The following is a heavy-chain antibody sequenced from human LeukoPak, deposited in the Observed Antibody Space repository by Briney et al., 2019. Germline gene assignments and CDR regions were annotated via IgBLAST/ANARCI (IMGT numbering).Heavy chain of an antibody. D-gene: IGHD6-6*01. CDR1: GFTLSSYS. V-gene: IGHV3-21*06. CDR2: ISGSSSYI. J-gene: IGHJ4*02. CDR3: ARADSNIAARRIGFDY. Sequence: SGGSLRLSCAASGFTLSSYSMNWVRQAPGKGLEWVSSISGSSSYIYYADSLKGRFTISRDNAKNSLYLQMNSLRAEDTAVYYCARADSNIAARRIGFDYWGQGTLVTVSS.